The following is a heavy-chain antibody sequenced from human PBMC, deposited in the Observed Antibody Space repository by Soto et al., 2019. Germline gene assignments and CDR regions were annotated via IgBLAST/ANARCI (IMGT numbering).Heavy chain of an antibody. Sequence: WGSLRLSCAASGFTFISCGINFFRQSPFKWLEWVSYISDRGDTIYYAGSVKGRFTISRDNAKNSLYLQMNSLRDEDTAVYYCARCSANSCYSYGVDVWGQGTTVTVSS. CDR3: ARCSANSCYSYGVDV. CDR1: GFTFISCG. CDR2: ISDRGDTI. V-gene: IGHV3-48*02. D-gene: IGHD2-15*01. J-gene: IGHJ6*02.